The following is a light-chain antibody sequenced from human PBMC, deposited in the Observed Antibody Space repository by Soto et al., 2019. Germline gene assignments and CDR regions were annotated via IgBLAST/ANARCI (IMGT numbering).Light chain of an antibody. CDR2: GAS. CDR1: QSISSF. Sequence: DIVMTQSPATLSVSLWDRATLSCRASQSISSFVAWYHQIPGQAPRLLIYGASTRATGVPARFSGSRSGAEVTLTISSLQSEDFAVYYCQHYVTCPLTFGGGTKVDIK. J-gene: IGKJ4*01. CDR3: QHYVTCPLT. V-gene: IGKV3-15*01.